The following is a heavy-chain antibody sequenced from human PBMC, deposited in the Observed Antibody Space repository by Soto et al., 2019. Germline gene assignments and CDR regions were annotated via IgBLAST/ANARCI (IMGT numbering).Heavy chain of an antibody. D-gene: IGHD3-10*01. CDR2: ISVYNGNK. CDR3: ARVAINLIRGPKVDFYSMDV. CDR1: GYTFNNYG. J-gene: IGHJ6*02. V-gene: IGHV1-18*01. Sequence: ASVKVSCKASGYTFNNYGITWVRQAPGQGLEWMGWISVYNGNKNYAKKVQGRVSMTADTSTSTAYMELRCLQSDDTAVYFCARVAINLIRGPKVDFYSMDVWGQGTTVTVSS.